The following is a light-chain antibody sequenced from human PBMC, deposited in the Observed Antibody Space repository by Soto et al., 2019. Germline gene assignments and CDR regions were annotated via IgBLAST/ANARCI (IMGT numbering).Light chain of an antibody. CDR3: AVWDDHLNGPL. J-gene: IGLJ2*01. Sequence: QSVLTQPPSASGAPGQRVTISCSGPMSNIGVNAVSWYQQFPGTAPKLLIFRHNQRPSGVPDRFSDSKSGTSAALAISGLQSEDEADYYCAVWDDHLNGPLFGGGTKLTVL. CDR1: MSNIGVNA. V-gene: IGLV1-44*01. CDR2: RHN.